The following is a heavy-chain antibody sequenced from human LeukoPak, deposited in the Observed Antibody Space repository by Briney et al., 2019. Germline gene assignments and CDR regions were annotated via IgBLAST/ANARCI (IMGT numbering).Heavy chain of an antibody. CDR3: ARDVIIEDIAFDP. CDR2: IYYSGST. V-gene: IGHV4-31*03. D-gene: IGHD2-15*01. Sequence: SETLSLTCTVSGGSISSGGYYWSWIRQHPGKGLEWIGYIYYSGSTYYNPSLKSRVTISVDTSKNQFSLKLSSVTAADTAVYYCARDVIIEDIAFDPWGQGTLVTVSS. J-gene: IGHJ5*02. CDR1: GGSISSGGYY.